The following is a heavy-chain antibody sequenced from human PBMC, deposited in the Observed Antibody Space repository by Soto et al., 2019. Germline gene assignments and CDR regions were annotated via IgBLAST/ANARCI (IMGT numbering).Heavy chain of an antibody. CDR2: IIAVFGTA. CDR3: ARELPTDSGDSGNYFDY. CDR1: GGTFRRYT. D-gene: IGHD4-17*01. V-gene: IGHV1-69*06. J-gene: IGHJ4*02. Sequence: QVQLVQSGAEAKKPGSSVKVSCKVSGGTFRRYTINWVRQAPGQGLEWMGGIIAVFGTATYAQKFQGRVTITADKSTSTAYMELISLRSEDTAMYYCARELPTDSGDSGNYFDYWGQGNLVTVSS.